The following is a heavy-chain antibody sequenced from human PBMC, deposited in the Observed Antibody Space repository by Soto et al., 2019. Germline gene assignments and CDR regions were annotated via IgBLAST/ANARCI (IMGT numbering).Heavy chain of an antibody. CDR2: ISSSGNTM. Sequence: EEQLVESGGGLVQPGGSLRLSCAASGFTFSDYEINWVRQAPGKGLEWVSYISSSGNTMYYADSVKGGFTISRDNSKKSLYLQMNSLRADDTAVYYCASEGGTSSRNYLYYYGMDVWGRRTTVTVS. CDR1: GFTFSDYE. D-gene: IGHD6-6*01. J-gene: IGHJ6*02. V-gene: IGHV3-48*03. CDR3: ASEGGTSSRNYLYYYGMDV.